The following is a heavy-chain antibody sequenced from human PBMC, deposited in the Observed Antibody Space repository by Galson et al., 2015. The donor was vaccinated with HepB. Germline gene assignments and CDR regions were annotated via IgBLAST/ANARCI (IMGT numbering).Heavy chain of an antibody. CDR2: ISWNSGSI. J-gene: IGHJ6*03. Sequence: SLRLSCAASGFTFDDYAMHWVRQAPGKGLEWVSGISWNSGSIGYADSVKGRFTISRDNAKSSLYLQMNSLRAEDTALYYSAKEYYDSSGYSYYYYMDVWGKGTTVTVSS. D-gene: IGHD3-22*01. CDR1: GFTFDDYA. V-gene: IGHV3-9*01. CDR3: AKEYYDSSGYSYYYYMDV.